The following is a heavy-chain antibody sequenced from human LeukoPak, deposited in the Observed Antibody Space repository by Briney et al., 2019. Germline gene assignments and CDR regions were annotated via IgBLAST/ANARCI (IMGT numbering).Heavy chain of an antibody. Sequence: PSETLSLTCTVSGGSISSYYWSWIRQPPGKGLEWIGYIYYSGSTNYNPSLKSRVTISVDTSKNQFSLKLSSVTAADTAVYYCARVSQVGDWFDPWGQGTLVTVSS. J-gene: IGHJ5*02. CDR3: ARVSQVGDWFDP. D-gene: IGHD2-2*01. CDR1: GGSISSYY. V-gene: IGHV4-59*01. CDR2: IYYSGST.